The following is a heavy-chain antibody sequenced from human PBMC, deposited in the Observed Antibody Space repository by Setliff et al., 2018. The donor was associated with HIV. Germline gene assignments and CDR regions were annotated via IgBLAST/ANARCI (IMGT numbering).Heavy chain of an antibody. CDR3: ARLRRGRATVTTGGMDV. CDR1: GYTFTGYY. J-gene: IGHJ6*02. V-gene: IGHV1-2*02. D-gene: IGHD4-17*01. CDR2: INPNNGGT. Sequence: ASVKVSCKASGYTFTGYYMHWVRQAPGQGLEWMGWINPNNGGTNYAQKFQGRVTMTRSTSLSTAYMELSRLRSDDTAVYYCARLRRGRATVTTGGMDVWGQGTTVTVSS.